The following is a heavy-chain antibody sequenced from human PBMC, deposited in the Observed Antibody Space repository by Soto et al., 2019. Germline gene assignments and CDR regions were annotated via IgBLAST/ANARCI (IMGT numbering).Heavy chain of an antibody. CDR3: AKDSTLGGWGGMDV. V-gene: IGHV3-23*01. CDR2: ISESGDYR. D-gene: IGHD3-16*01. CDR1: GLLFRTFA. J-gene: IGHJ6*02. Sequence: GGSLRLSSTSSGLLFRTFAMRWVRQAPGKGLEWVSGISESGDYRYYGDAVKGRFTISRDNAKNSLYLQMNSLRAEDTALYYCAKDSTLGGWGGMDVWGQGTTVTVSS.